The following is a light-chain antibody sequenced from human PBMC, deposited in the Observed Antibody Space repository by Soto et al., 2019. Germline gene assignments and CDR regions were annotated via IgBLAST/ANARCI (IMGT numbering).Light chain of an antibody. CDR3: SSYTSSSTLYV. Sequence: QSALTQPASGSGSPGQSITISCTGTSSDVGGYNYVSWYQQHPGKAPKLMIYDVSNRPSGVSNRFSGSKSGNMASLTISGLQAEDEADYYCSSYTSSSTLYVFGTGTKVTVL. CDR1: SSDVGGYNY. V-gene: IGLV2-14*01. CDR2: DVS. J-gene: IGLJ1*01.